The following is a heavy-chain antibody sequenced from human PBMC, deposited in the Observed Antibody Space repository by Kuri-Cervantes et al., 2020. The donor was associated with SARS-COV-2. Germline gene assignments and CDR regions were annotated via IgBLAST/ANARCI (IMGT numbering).Heavy chain of an antibody. V-gene: IGHV1-2*04. J-gene: IGHJ4*02. Sequence: ASVKVSCKASGYTFTGYYMHWVRQAPGQGLEWMGWINPNSGGTNFAQKFQGWVTMTRDTSISTAYMELRSLRSDDTAVYYCARARGLIAVYWNFDYWGQGTLVTVSS. CDR1: GYTFTGYY. D-gene: IGHD6-19*01. CDR3: ARARGLIAVYWNFDY. CDR2: INPNSGGT.